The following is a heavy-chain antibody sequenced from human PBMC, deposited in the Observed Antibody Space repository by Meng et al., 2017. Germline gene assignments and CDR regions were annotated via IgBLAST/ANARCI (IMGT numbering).Heavy chain of an antibody. V-gene: IGHV4-34*01. Sequence: VQLQQGGAGLLKPSATLSLTCAVYGGSFSGYYWSWIRQPPGKGLEWIGEINHSGSTNYNPSLKSRVTISVDTSKNQFSLKLSSVTAADTAVYYCARRGIAARPFYYWGQGTLVTVSS. D-gene: IGHD6-6*01. J-gene: IGHJ4*02. CDR1: GGSFSGYY. CDR2: INHSGST. CDR3: ARRGIAARPFYY.